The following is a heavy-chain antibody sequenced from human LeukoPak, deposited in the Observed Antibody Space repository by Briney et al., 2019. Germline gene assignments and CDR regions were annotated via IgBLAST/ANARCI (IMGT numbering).Heavy chain of an antibody. J-gene: IGHJ4*02. V-gene: IGHV3-49*04. CDR1: GFTFGDYA. Sequence: PGGSLRLSCTASGFTFGDYAMSWVRQAPGKGLEWVGFIRSKAYGGTTEYAASVKGRFTISRDDSKSIAYLQMNSLKTEDTAVHYCAKGWLLLFDYWGQGTLVTVSS. CDR3: AKGWLLLFDY. D-gene: IGHD3-22*01. CDR2: IRSKAYGGTT.